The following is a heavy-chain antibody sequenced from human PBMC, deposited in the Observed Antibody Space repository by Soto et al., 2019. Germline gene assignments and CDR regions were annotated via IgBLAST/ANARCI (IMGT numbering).Heavy chain of an antibody. Sequence: PGGSLRLSCAASGFTFSSCSMNWVRQAPGKGLEWVSYISSSSGTIYYADSVKGRFTISRDNAKNSLYLQMDSLRGEDTAVYYCARGDSSGYYVEPWDYWGQGTLVTVSS. CDR2: ISSSSGTI. J-gene: IGHJ4*02. CDR3: ARGDSSGYYVEPWDY. V-gene: IGHV3-48*01. D-gene: IGHD3-22*01. CDR1: GFTFSSCS.